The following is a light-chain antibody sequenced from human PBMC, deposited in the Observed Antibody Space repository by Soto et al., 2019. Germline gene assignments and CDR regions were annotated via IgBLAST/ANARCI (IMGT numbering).Light chain of an antibody. CDR2: EVS. Sequence: QSVLTQPPSASGSPGQSVTISCTGTSSDVGGYKYVSWYQQHPGKAPKLMIFEVSKRPSGVPDRFFGSKSGNTASLTVSGLQAEDEADYYCSSYAGNNNCVFGTGTQLTVL. V-gene: IGLV2-8*01. J-gene: IGLJ1*01. CDR1: SSDVGGYKY. CDR3: SSYAGNNNCV.